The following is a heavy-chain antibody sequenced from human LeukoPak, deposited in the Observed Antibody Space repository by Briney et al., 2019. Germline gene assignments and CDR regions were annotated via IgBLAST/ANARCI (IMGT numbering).Heavy chain of an antibody. V-gene: IGHV1-69*13. CDR1: GYTFTSYA. CDR3: ARDGDYVWGSYRYTPFFDY. CDR2: IIPIFGTA. J-gene: IGHJ4*02. Sequence: ASVKVSCKASGYTFTSYAMNWVRQAPGQGLEWMGGIIPIFGTANYAQKFQGRVTITADESTSTAYMELSSLRSEDTAVYYCARDGDYVWGSYRYTPFFDYWGQGTLVTVSS. D-gene: IGHD3-16*02.